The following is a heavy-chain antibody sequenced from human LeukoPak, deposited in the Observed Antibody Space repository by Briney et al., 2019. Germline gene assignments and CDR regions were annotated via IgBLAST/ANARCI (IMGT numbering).Heavy chain of an antibody. Sequence: PGGSLRLSCAASGFTVFSNYMSWVRQAPGKGLEWVSVIYSDGTTYYADSVQGRFTISRDSSKNTVYLQMKSLRAEDTAVYFCARERSYYYYYMDVWGKGTTVTVSS. CDR2: IYSDGTT. CDR1: GFTVFSNY. V-gene: IGHV3-53*01. D-gene: IGHD3-10*01. J-gene: IGHJ6*03. CDR3: ARERSYYYYYMDV.